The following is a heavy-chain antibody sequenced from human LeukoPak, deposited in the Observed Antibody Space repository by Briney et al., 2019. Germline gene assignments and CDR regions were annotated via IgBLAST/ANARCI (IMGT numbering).Heavy chain of an antibody. CDR1: GFTFSSYE. Sequence: GGSLRLSCAASGFTFSSYEMNWVRQAPGKGLEWVSYISSSGSPIYYADSVKGRFTISRDNAKNSLYLQMNSLRDEGTAVYYCAKDVGDIVVVPAANFDYWGQGTLVTVSS. D-gene: IGHD2-2*01. CDR3: AKDVGDIVVVPAANFDY. J-gene: IGHJ4*02. CDR2: ISSSGSPI. V-gene: IGHV3-48*03.